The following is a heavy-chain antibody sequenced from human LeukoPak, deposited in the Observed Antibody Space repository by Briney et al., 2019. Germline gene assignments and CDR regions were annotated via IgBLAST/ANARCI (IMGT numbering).Heavy chain of an antibody. CDR3: VFSTGTGPFEYFQH. J-gene: IGHJ1*01. CDR1: GFTFSSYA. V-gene: IGHV3-64D*09. Sequence: GGSLRLSCSASGFTFSSYAMHWVRQAPGKGLEYVSAISSNGGSTYYADSVKGRFTISRDNSKNTLYPQMSSLRAEDTAVYYCVFSTGTGPFEYFQHWGQGTLVTVSS. CDR2: ISSNGGST. D-gene: IGHD2-8*02.